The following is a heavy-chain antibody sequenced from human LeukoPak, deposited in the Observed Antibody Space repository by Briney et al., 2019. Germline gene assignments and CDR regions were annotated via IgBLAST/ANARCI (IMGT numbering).Heavy chain of an antibody. V-gene: IGHV1-18*01. J-gene: IGHJ4*02. CDR2: ISAYNGNT. Sequence: GASVKVSCKASGYTFTSYGISWVRQAPGQGLEWMGSISAYNGNTNYAQKLQGRVTMTTDTSTSTAYMELRSLRSDDTAVYYCARDHNRYGFPGFNSDYWGQGTLVTVSS. CDR1: GYTFTSYG. CDR3: ARDHNRYGFPGFNSDY. D-gene: IGHD5-18*01.